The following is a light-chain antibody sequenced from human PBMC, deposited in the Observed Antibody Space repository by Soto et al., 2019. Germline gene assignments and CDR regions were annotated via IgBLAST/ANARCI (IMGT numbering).Light chain of an antibody. CDR1: DSNIGGNV. Sequence: QPVLTQPPSLSGTPGQRVTISCSGSDSNIGGNVVSWYQQLPGAAPKLLLFSNYQRPSGVPDRFSGSKSGTSASLAISGLQSEDEGDYYCASWDDSLNNVLFGGGTQLTVL. J-gene: IGLJ2*01. CDR3: ASWDDSLNNVL. V-gene: IGLV1-44*01. CDR2: SNY.